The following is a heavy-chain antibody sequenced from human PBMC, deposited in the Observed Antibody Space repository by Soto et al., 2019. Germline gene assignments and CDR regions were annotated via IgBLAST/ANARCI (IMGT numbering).Heavy chain of an antibody. D-gene: IGHD3-10*01. CDR2: ISAYNGNT. J-gene: IGHJ5*02. CDR1: GYTFTSYG. CDR3: ARLHGSGSYRDWFDP. Sequence: ASVKVSCKASGYTFTSYGISWVRQAPGQGLEWMGWISAYNGNTNYAQKLQGRVTISVDTSKNQFSLKLSSVTAADTAVYYCARLHGSGSYRDWFDPWGQGTLVTVSS. V-gene: IGHV1-18*01.